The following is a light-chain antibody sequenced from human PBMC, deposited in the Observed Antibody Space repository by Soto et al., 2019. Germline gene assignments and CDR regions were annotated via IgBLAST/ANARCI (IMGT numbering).Light chain of an antibody. J-gene: IGLJ1*01. Sequence: QSVLTRPVSVSGSPGQSITISCTGTSSDVGGYNYVSWYQQHPGKAPKLMIYDVSNRPSGVSNRFSGSKSGNTASLTISGLQAEDEADYYCSSYTSSSTYVFGTGTKATVL. CDR3: SSYTSSSTYV. CDR2: DVS. V-gene: IGLV2-14*01. CDR1: SSDVGGYNY.